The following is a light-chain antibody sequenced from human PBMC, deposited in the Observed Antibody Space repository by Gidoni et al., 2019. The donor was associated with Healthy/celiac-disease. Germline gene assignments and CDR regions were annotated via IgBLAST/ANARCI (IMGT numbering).Light chain of an antibody. Sequence: QSALTQPRSVSGSPGQSVTMSCTGTSSDVGGYNYVSWYQQHPGKAPKLMIYDVSKRPSGVPDRFSGSKSGNTASLTISGLQAEDEADYYCSSYAGSYWVFGGGTKLTVL. V-gene: IGLV2-11*01. J-gene: IGLJ3*02. CDR3: SSYAGSYWV. CDR1: SSDVGGYNY. CDR2: DVS.